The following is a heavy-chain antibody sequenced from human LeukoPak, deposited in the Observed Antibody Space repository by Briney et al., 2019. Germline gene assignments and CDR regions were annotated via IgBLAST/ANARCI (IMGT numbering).Heavy chain of an antibody. J-gene: IGHJ4*02. CDR3: AKGYYDSSGYYDY. Sequence: GGSLRLSCTVSRFTFSNYAMSWVRQAPGKGLEWVSAISGSGGHTHYADSVRGRFTISRDNSKNMLYLQMNSLRAEDTAVYYCAKGYYDSSGYYDYWGQGTLVTVSS. CDR2: ISGSGGHT. D-gene: IGHD3-22*01. V-gene: IGHV3-23*01. CDR1: RFTFSNYA.